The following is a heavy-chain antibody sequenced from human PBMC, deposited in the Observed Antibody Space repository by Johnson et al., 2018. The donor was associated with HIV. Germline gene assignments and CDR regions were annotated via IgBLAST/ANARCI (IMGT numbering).Heavy chain of an antibody. Sequence: VQLVESGGGVVQPGRSLRLSCAASGFTFSSYAMHWVRQAPGKGLEWVAVISYDGSNKYYADSVKGRFTISRDNSKNALYLQMNRLRTEDTAMYYCAKTIFGVVSDALDIWGQGTMVIVSS. CDR1: GFTFSSYA. V-gene: IGHV3-30*18. CDR2: ISYDGSNK. J-gene: IGHJ3*02. D-gene: IGHD3-3*01. CDR3: AKTIFGVVSDALDI.